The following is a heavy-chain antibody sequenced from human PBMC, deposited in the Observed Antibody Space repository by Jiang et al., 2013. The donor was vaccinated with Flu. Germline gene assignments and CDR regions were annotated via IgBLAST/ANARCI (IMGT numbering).Heavy chain of an antibody. V-gene: IGHV1-69*06. J-gene: IGHJ6*02. Sequence: VQLVESGAEVKKPGSSVKVSCKASGGTFSSYAISWVRQAPGQGLEWMGGIIPIFGTANYAQKFQGRVTITADKSTSTAYMELSSLRSEDTAVYYCARGPADTAMVKYYYYYGMDVWAKGPRSPSP. CDR1: GGTFSSYA. CDR2: IIPIFGTA. D-gene: IGHD5-18*01. CDR3: ARGPADTAMVKYYYYYGMDV.